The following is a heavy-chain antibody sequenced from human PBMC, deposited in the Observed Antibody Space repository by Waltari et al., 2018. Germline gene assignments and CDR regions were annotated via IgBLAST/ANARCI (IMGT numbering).Heavy chain of an antibody. V-gene: IGHV1-3*01. CDR1: GYTFTSYA. J-gene: IGHJ6*02. CDR2: INAGNGNT. CDR3: ARHPLMVQGVISDYYYGMDV. D-gene: IGHD3-10*01. Sequence: QVQLVQSGAEVKKPGASVKVSCKASGYTFTSYAMHWVRQAPGQRLEWMGWINAGNGNTKYSQKFQGRVTITRDTSASTAYMELSSLRSEDTAVYYCARHPLMVQGVISDYYYGMDVWGQGTTVTVSS.